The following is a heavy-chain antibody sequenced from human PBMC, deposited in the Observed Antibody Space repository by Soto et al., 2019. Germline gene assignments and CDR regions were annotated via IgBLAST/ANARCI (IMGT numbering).Heavy chain of an antibody. J-gene: IGHJ4*02. CDR1: GGSISTYS. CDR3: ARATRGNYGYHSYFDP. V-gene: IGHV4-59*01. D-gene: IGHD3-10*01. CDR2: IYYSGST. Sequence: PSETLSLAYTGSGGSISTYSWSWIRQPPGKGLEWIGYIYYSGSTNYNPSLKSRVTIAVDTSKNQFSLKLSSVTAADTAVYYCARATRGNYGYHSYFDPSGQGTVVTVSS.